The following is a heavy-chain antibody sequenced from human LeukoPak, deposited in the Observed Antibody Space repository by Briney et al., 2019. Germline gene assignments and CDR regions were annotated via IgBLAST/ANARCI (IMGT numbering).Heavy chain of an antibody. V-gene: IGHV4-61*10. Sequence: SETLSLTCTVSGASITSGLYYWNWIRQPAGKGLEWIGRLSNSGGTNYNPSLKSRVTISVDTSKNQFSLRLSSVTAADTAVYYCARVTGYMIEDYFDYWGQGTLVTVSS. CDR2: LSNSGGT. CDR3: ARVTGYMIEDYFDY. J-gene: IGHJ4*02. CDR1: GASITSGLYY. D-gene: IGHD3-22*01.